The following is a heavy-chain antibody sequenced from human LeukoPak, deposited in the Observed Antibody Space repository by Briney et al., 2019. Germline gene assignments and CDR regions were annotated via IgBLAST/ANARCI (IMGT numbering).Heavy chain of an antibody. Sequence: PGGSLRLSCAASGFTFDDYAMHWVRQAPGKGLEWVSGISWNSGSIGYADSVKGRFTISRDNAKNTLYLQMNSLRAEDTAVYYCARAKRLRFLEWLLYPDYWGQGTLVTVSS. CDR2: ISWNSGSI. CDR1: GFTFDDYA. V-gene: IGHV3-9*01. J-gene: IGHJ4*02. CDR3: ARAKRLRFLEWLLYPDY. D-gene: IGHD3-3*01.